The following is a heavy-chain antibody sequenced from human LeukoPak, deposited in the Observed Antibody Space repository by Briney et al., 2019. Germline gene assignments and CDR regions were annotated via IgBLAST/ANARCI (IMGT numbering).Heavy chain of an antibody. CDR2: INHSGST. V-gene: IGHV4-34*01. J-gene: IGHJ4*02. D-gene: IGHD3-9*01. CDR3: ARGIFFPKYYFDC. CDR1: GGSFSGYY. Sequence: SETLSLTCAVYGGSFSGYYWSWIRQPPGKGLEWIGEINHSGSTNYNPSLKSRVTISVDTSKNQFSLKLSSVTAADTAVYYCARGIFFPKYYFDCWGQGTLVTVSS.